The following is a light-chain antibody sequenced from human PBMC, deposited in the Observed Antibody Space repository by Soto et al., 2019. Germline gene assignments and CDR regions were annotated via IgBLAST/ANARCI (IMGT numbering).Light chain of an antibody. CDR1: NVGGKS. Sequence: LAQPPSVSVAPGQTARITCGGDNVGGKSVQWYQQKPGQAPVLVLYDARDRPSWIPERFSGSNSGNTATLIISSVEAGDEADFYCQVWDTITDQYIFGSGTKVTVL. J-gene: IGLJ1*01. CDR2: DAR. CDR3: QVWDTITDQYI. V-gene: IGLV3-21*02.